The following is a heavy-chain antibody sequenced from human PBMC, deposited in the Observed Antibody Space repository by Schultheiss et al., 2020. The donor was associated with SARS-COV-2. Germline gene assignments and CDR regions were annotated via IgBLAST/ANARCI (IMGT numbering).Heavy chain of an antibody. V-gene: IGHV4-59*12. J-gene: IGHJ6*02. CDR1: GGSFSGYY. Sequence: SQTLSLTCAVYGGSFSGYYWSWIRQPPGKGLEWIGYIYYSGSTYYNPSLKSRVTMSVDTSKNQFSLKLSSVTAADTAVYYCARDNAFYGVDVWGQGTTVTVSS. CDR3: ARDNAFYGVDV. CDR2: IYYSGST.